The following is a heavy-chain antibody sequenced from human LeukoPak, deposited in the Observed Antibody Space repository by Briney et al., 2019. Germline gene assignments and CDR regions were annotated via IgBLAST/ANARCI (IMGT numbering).Heavy chain of an antibody. CDR2: INPSAAGT. CDR3: ARASPTFEY. Sequence: ASVKVSCKASGYTFTGYYMHWVRQAPGQGLEWMGIINPSAAGTSYAQKFQGRVTMTRDTSTSTVYMELSSLRSEDTAVYYCARASPTFEYWGQGTLVTVSS. J-gene: IGHJ4*02. V-gene: IGHV1-46*01. CDR1: GYTFTGYY.